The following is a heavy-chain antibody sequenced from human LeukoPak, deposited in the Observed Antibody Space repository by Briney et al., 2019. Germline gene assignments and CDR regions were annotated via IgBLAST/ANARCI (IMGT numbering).Heavy chain of an antibody. J-gene: IGHJ5*02. CDR3: AREQVVAATDWFDP. V-gene: IGHV3-66*01. CDR1: EFSVGSNY. Sequence: PGGSLRLSCAASEFSVGSNYMTWVRQAPGKGLEWVSLIYSGGSTYYADSVKGRFTISRDNSKNTLYLQMNSLRAEDTAVYYCAREQVVAATDWFDPWGQGTLVTVSS. D-gene: IGHD2-15*01. CDR2: IYSGGST.